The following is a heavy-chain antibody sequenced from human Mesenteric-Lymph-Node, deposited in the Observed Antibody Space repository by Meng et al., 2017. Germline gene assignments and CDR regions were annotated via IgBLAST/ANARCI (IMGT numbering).Heavy chain of an antibody. J-gene: IGHJ4*02. CDR2: VYHRGDT. CDR3: GRDQGRQLINH. V-gene: IGHV4-4*02. CDR1: GDSISGDIW. Sequence: QVQMPEAGPGLVKPSGTLSLTCTVAGDSISGDIWWSWVRQPPGKGLEWIGEVYHRGDTNYNPSPKSRVVISVDRSKNQFSLNLSSVTAADTAVYYCGRDQGRQLINHWGQGTLVTVSS. D-gene: IGHD1-1*01.